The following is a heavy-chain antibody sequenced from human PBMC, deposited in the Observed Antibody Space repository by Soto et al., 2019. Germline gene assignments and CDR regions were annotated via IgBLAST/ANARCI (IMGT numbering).Heavy chain of an antibody. CDR1: GYSFTSYW. CDR3: ARHGIAAAGTGGDYYYYYMDV. J-gene: IGHJ6*03. V-gene: IGHV5-51*01. Sequence: PGESLKISCKGSGYSFTSYWIGWVRQMPGKGLEWMGIIYPGDSDTRYSPSFQGQVTISADKSISTAYLQWSSLKASDTAMYYCARHGIAAAGTGGDYYYYYMDVWGKGTTVTVSS. D-gene: IGHD6-13*01. CDR2: IYPGDSDT.